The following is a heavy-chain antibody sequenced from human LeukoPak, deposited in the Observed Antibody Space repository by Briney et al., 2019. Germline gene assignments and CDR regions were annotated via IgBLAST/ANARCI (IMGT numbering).Heavy chain of an antibody. D-gene: IGHD3-10*02. CDR2: ISSSGDTV. J-gene: IGHJ6*04. CDR3: AELGITMIGGV. CDR1: RFTFSNSE. V-gene: IGHV3-48*03. Sequence: QPGGSVRLSCAASRFTFSNSEMNWFRQAPGKGLEWVSYISSSGDTVFYTDSVKGRFTISRDNARNLLFLQMNSLRAEDTAVYYCAELGITMIGGVWGKGTTVTISS.